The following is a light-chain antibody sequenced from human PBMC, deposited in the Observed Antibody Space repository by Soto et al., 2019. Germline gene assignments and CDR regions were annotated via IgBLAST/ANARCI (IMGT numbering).Light chain of an antibody. V-gene: IGKV3-15*01. CDR2: GAS. CDR1: QSVSST. CDR3: QQYIYWPWT. J-gene: IGKJ1*01. Sequence: EIVMKQSPATLSVSQGERATLSCRASQSVSSTLAWYQQKPGQAPRLLIYGASTRATGIPARFSGSGSGTEFTLTISSLQSEDFAVYYCQQYIYWPWTFGQGTKVDI.